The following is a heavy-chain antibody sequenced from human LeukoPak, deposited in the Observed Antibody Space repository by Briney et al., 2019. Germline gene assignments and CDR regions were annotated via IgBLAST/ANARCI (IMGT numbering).Heavy chain of an antibody. V-gene: IGHV3-11*01. CDR3: ARDSWEMATMGLGF. J-gene: IGHJ4*02. Sequence: GGSLRLSCAASGFIFSDYYMSWIRQAPGKGLEWISYISGGGTIIYYADSVKGRFTISRDNTKNSLYLHMSGLRAEDTAMYYCARDSWEMATMGLGFWGQGALVTVSS. D-gene: IGHD5-24*01. CDR1: GFIFSDYY. CDR2: ISGGGTII.